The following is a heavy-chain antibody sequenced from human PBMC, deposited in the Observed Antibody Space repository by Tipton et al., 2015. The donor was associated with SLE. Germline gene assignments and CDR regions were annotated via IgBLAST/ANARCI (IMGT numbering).Heavy chain of an antibody. D-gene: IGHD3-16*01. CDR1: GFTFSSYE. CDR2: ISSSGSTI. CDR3: ARYLGGWYFDL. V-gene: IGHV3-48*03. J-gene: IGHJ2*01. Sequence: GSLRLSCAASGFTFSSYEMNWVRQAPGKGLEWVSYISSSGSTIYYADSVKGRFTISRDNAKNSLYLQMYSLRAEDTAVYYCARYLGGWYFDLWGRGTLVTVSS.